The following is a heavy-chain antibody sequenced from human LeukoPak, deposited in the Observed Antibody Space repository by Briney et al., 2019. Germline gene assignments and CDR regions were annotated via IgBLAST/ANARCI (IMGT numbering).Heavy chain of an antibody. Sequence: SVKVSCMASGDTFSSYAISWVRHAPGQGLEWMGGIIPIFGTANYTQKFQGRVTITADKSTSTAYMELSSLRSEDTAVYYCASVGGSYASGANWGQGTLVTVSS. CDR1: GDTFSSYA. V-gene: IGHV1-69*06. CDR2: IIPIFGTA. J-gene: IGHJ4*02. D-gene: IGHD3-10*01. CDR3: ASVGGSYASGAN.